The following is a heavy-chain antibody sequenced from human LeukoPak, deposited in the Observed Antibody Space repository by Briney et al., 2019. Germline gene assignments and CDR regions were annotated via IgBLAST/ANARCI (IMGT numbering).Heavy chain of an antibody. D-gene: IGHD2-2*02. V-gene: IGHV4-4*07. CDR1: GGSISSYY. CDR2: IYTSGST. J-gene: IGHJ5*02. Sequence: SETLSLTCTVSGGSISSYYWSWIRQPAGKGLEWIGRIYTSGSTNYNPSLKSRVTISVDTSKNQFSLRLSSVTAADTAVYYCAREDIVVVPAAISRRFDPWGQGTLVTVSS. CDR3: AREDIVVVPAAISRRFDP.